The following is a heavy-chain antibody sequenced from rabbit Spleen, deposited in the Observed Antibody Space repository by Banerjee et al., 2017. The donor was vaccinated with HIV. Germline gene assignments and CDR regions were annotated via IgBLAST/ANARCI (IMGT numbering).Heavy chain of an antibody. CDR2: INAITGKA. D-gene: IGHD4-1*01. J-gene: IGHJ4*01. CDR3: ARSYNDNSDYGFYL. Sequence: QEQLVESGGGLVQPEGSLTLSCTASGFSFSNKAVMCWVRQAPGKGLEWIACINAITGKAVYASWAKGRFTFSKTSSTTVTLQMTSLTAADTATYLCARSYNDNSDYGFYLWGPGTLVTVS. V-gene: IGHV1S45*01. CDR1: GFSFSNKAV.